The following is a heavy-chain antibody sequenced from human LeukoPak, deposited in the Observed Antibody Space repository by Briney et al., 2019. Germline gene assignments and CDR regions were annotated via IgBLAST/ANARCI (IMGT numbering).Heavy chain of an antibody. D-gene: IGHD3-3*01. Sequence: ETLSLTCAVYGGSFSGYYWSWIRQAPGKGLEWVANIAQDGSETYYVDSVMGRLSISRDNAKNSLYLQMNSLRAEDTAVYYCASLLWSSYSSDYWGRGTLVTVSS. CDR1: GGSFSGYY. V-gene: IGHV3-7*05. J-gene: IGHJ4*02. CDR2: IAQDGSET. CDR3: ASLLWSSYSSDY.